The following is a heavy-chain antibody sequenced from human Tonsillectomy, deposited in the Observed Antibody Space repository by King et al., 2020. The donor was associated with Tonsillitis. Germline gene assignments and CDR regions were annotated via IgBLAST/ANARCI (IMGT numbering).Heavy chain of an antibody. J-gene: IGHJ6*02. D-gene: IGHD4-17*01. Sequence: QLVQSGAEVKKPGESLKISCKGSGYTFTSYWIGWVRQMPGKGLEWMALIYPGDSDTRYSPSFQDQVTISADKFITTAYLQWSSLKASDTAMYYCVRHSQKLYGDYVGYYYYAMDVWGQGTTVTVSS. CDR3: VRHSQKLYGDYVGYYYYAMDV. CDR1: GYTFTSYW. CDR2: IYPGDSDT. V-gene: IGHV5-51*01.